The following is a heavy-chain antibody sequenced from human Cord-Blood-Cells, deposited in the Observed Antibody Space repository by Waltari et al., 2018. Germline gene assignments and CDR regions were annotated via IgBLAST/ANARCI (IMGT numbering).Heavy chain of an antibody. CDR3: AKQRNMDV. V-gene: IGHV3-23*01. Sequence: EVQLLESGGGLVQPGGSLRPSCAASGFPFSSHAMRWVRPAPGKGVEWVSAISGSGGSTYYADSVKGRFTISRDKSKDTLYLQMNSLRAEDTAVYYCAKQRNMDVWGKGTTVTVSS. J-gene: IGHJ6*03. CDR1: GFPFSSHA. CDR2: ISGSGGST.